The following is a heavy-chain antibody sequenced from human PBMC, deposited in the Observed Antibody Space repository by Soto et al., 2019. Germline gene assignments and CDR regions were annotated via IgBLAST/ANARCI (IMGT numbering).Heavy chain of an antibody. V-gene: IGHV3-66*01. D-gene: IGHD3-3*01. CDR1: GLTISSNY. Sequence: EVQLVESGGGLVQPGGSLRLSCAASGLTISSNYMSWVRQAPGKGLEWVSVIYSGGTTSYADSVKGRFTISRDNSKNTLYLQMNSLRAEDTAVYYCARDLRSSGGVSIRDWYFDLWGRGTLVTVSS. J-gene: IGHJ2*01. CDR2: IYSGGTT. CDR3: ARDLRSSGGVSIRDWYFDL.